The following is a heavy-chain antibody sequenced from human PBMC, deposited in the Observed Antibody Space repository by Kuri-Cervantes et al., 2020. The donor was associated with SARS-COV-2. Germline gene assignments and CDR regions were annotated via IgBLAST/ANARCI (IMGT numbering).Heavy chain of an antibody. V-gene: IGHV3-53*05. Sequence: GESLKISCAASGFTVSGNYMSWVRQAPEKGLEWLSVIYTGDKTYYADSVKGRFTISRDNSKSMVYLQINSLRPEDTATYYCAKSRGPFSLSVSLSVLDPWGRGTLVTVSS. CDR2: IYTGDKT. CDR3: AKSRGPFSLSVSLSVLDP. D-gene: IGHD2/OR15-2a*01. J-gene: IGHJ5*02. CDR1: GFTVSGNY.